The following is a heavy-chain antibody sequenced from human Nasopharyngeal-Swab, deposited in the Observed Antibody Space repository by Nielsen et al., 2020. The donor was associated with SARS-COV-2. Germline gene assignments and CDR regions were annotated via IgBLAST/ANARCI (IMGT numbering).Heavy chain of an antibody. CDR1: GYSFTSYW. Sequence: GESLKISCKGSGYSFTSYWISWVRQMPGKGLEWMWRIDPSDSYTNYSPSFQGQVTISADKSISTAYLQWSSLTASDTAMYYCARHLPVQQLVDYWGQGTLVTVSS. V-gene: IGHV5-10-1*01. D-gene: IGHD6-13*01. CDR2: IDPSDSYT. CDR3: ARHLPVQQLVDY. J-gene: IGHJ4*02.